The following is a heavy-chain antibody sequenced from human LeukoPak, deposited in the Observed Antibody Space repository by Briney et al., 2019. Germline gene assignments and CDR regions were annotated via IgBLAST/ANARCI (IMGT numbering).Heavy chain of an antibody. J-gene: IGHJ4*02. CDR3: DTVLVWGGYESKETDK. Sequence: PGGSLRLSCAASGFTFSYAWMNWVRQAPGQGLEWGGRIKSKSEGGATDYTATVKGTFTNSRDDSENTLYLHMNSLGTEDTGVYDCDTVLVWGGYESKETDKWGQGTLVTVRS. D-gene: IGHD5-12*01. CDR2: IKSKSEGGAT. CDR1: GFTFSYAW. V-gene: IGHV3-15*01.